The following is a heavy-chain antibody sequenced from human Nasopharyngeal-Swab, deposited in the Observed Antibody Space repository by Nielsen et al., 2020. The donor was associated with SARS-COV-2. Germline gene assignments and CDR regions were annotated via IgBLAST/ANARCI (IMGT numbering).Heavy chain of an antibody. CDR3: ARGVILQKKFFDY. J-gene: IGHJ4*02. CDR1: GFTFSDYY. Sequence: GESLKISCAASGFTFSDYYMSWIRQAPGKGLEWVSYITSSSNNIYYADSVKGRFTISRDNAKNSLYLQMNSLRAEDTAVYYCARGVILQKKFFDYWGQGTLVTVSS. CDR2: ITSSSNNI. D-gene: IGHD2-21*01. V-gene: IGHV3-11*01.